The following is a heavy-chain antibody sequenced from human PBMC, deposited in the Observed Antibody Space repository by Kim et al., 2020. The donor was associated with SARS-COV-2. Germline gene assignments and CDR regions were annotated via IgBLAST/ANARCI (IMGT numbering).Heavy chain of an antibody. J-gene: IGHJ5*02. CDR2: TYYRSKWYN. CDR3: ARGNSSSWLVLAENWFDP. D-gene: IGHD6-13*01. Sequence: SQTLSLTCAISVDSVSSNSAAWNWIRQSPSRGLEWLGRTYYRSKWYNDYAVSVKSRITINPDTSKNQFSLQLNSVTPEDTAVYYCARGNSSSWLVLAENWFDPWGQGTLVTVSS. CDR1: VDSVSSNSAA. V-gene: IGHV6-1*01.